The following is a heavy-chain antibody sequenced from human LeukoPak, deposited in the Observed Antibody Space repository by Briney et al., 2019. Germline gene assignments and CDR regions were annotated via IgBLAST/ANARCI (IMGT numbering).Heavy chain of an antibody. J-gene: IGHJ6*03. CDR1: GFTFSSYS. V-gene: IGHV3-21*01. D-gene: IGHD5-24*01. CDR2: ISSSSSYI. CDR3: ARDRRWLQGHYYYYMDV. Sequence: GGSLRLSCAASGFTFSSYSTNWVRQAPGKGLEWVSSISSSSSYIYYADSVKGRFTISRDNAKNSLYLQMNSLRAEDTAVYYCARDRRWLQGHYYYYMDVWGKGTTVTVSS.